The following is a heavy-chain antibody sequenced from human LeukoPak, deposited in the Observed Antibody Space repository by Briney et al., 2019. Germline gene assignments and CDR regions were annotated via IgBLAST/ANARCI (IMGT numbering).Heavy chain of an antibody. D-gene: IGHD2-21*02. CDR1: GGSFSGYY. Sequence: PSETLSLTCAVCGGSFSGYYWSWIRQPPGKGLEWIGEINHSGSTNYNPSLKSRVTISVDTSKNQSSLKLSSATAADTAVYYCARAYCGGDCYLAHYYGMDVWGQGTTVTVSS. CDR2: INHSGST. CDR3: ARAYCGGDCYLAHYYGMDV. J-gene: IGHJ6*02. V-gene: IGHV4-34*01.